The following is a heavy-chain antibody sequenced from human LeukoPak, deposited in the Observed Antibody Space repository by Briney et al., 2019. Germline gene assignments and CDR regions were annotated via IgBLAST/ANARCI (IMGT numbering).Heavy chain of an antibody. CDR3: AKAAGYSSSWYYFDY. V-gene: IGHV3-9*01. Sequence: GRSLRLSCAASGFTFDDYAMHWVRQAPGKGLEWVSGISWNSGSIGYADSVKGRFTISRDNAKNSLYLQMNSLRAEDTALYYCAKAAGYSSSWYYFDYWGQGTLVTVSS. J-gene: IGHJ4*02. D-gene: IGHD6-13*01. CDR1: GFTFDDYA. CDR2: ISWNSGSI.